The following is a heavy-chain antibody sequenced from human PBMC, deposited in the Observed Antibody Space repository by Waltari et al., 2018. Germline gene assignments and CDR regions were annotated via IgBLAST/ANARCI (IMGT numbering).Heavy chain of an antibody. D-gene: IGHD4-4*01. V-gene: IGHV1-69*02. Sequence: QVQLVQSGAEVEKPGSSVKVACKSYGGTFSSYTLSWVRQAPGQGLEWMGRIIPILGIANYAQKFQGRVTITADKSTSTAYMELSSLRSEDTAVYYCARSGDMTTGRGMDVWGQGTTVTVSS. J-gene: IGHJ6*02. CDR3: ARSGDMTTGRGMDV. CDR2: IIPILGIA. CDR1: GGTFSSYT.